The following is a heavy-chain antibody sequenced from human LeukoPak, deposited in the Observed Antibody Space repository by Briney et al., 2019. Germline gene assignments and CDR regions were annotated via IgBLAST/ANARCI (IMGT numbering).Heavy chain of an antibody. V-gene: IGHV3-7*01. D-gene: IGHD3-22*01. CDR2: IKKDGSEK. Sequence: GGSLRLSCAASGFTFSSYWMSWVRQAPGKGLEWVANIKKDGSEKYYVDSVKGRFTISRDNAKNSLYLQMNSLRAEDTAVYYCARDLYRIVVVPHYFDYWGQGTLVTVSS. CDR3: ARDLYRIVVVPHYFDY. CDR1: GFTFSSYW. J-gene: IGHJ4*02.